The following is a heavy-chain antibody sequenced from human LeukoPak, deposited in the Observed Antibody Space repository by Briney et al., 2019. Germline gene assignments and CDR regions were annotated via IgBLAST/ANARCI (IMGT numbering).Heavy chain of an antibody. CDR3: ARDLQGYCSGGSCYGVFDP. V-gene: IGHV1-18*01. CDR1: GYTFTSYG. Sequence: ASVKVSCKASGYTFTSYGISWVRQAPGQGLEWMGWISAYNGNTNYAQKLQGRVTMTTDTSTSTAYMELRSLRSDDTAVYYCARDLQGYCSGGSCYGVFDPWGQGTLVTVSS. D-gene: IGHD2-15*01. CDR2: ISAYNGNT. J-gene: IGHJ5*02.